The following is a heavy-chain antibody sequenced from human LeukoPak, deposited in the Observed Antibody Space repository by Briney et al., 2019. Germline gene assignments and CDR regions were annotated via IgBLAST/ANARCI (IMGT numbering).Heavy chain of an antibody. V-gene: IGHV3-30*18. CDR2: ISYDGSNK. D-gene: IGHD3-22*01. CDR3: AKDMGFYYDSSGYPT. CDR1: GFTFSSYG. Sequence: HPGGSLRLSCAASGFTFSSYGMHWVRQAPGKGLEGVAVISYDGSNKNYADSVKGRFTISRDNAKNSLYLQMNSLRAEDTALYYCAKDMGFYYDSSGYPTWGQGTLVTVSS. J-gene: IGHJ5*02.